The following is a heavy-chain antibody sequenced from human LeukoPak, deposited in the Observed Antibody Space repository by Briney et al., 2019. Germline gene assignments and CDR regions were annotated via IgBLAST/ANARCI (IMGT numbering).Heavy chain of an antibody. J-gene: IGHJ4*02. CDR2: ISYDGSKT. CDR3: ARDVASGHCRSTSCPALDY. Sequence: GRSLRLSCAASGLTFSSYAMHLVRQAPGKGLEWVAVISYDGSKTYYADSVKGRFTISRDNSKNTLYVQMNSLRAEDTAVYYCARDVASGHCRSTSCPALDYWGQGTLVTVSS. D-gene: IGHD2-2*01. CDR1: GLTFSSYA. V-gene: IGHV3-30*04.